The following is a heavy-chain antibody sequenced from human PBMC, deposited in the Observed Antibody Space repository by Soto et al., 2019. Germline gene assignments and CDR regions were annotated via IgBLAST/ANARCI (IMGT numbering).Heavy chain of an antibody. CDR2: IYSDGST. CDR1: GFAVSSNY. CDR3: ERHGFVAAAGTLDY. D-gene: IGHD6-13*01. J-gene: IGHJ4*02. Sequence: GGSLRLSCAASGFAVSSNYMTWVRQAPGKGLEWVSVIYSDGSTYYTDSVQGRFTISRDKSKNTLYLQMNSLRAEDTAVYYCERHGFVAAAGTLDYWGQGALVTVSS. V-gene: IGHV3-66*04.